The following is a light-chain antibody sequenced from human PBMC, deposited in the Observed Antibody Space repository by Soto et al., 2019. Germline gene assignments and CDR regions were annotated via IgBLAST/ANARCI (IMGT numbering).Light chain of an antibody. Sequence: QSALTQPASVSGSPGQSITISCTGTSSDVGSYNLVSWYQQHPGKAPKLMIYEVTKPPSGVSNRFSGSKSGNTASLTISGLQAEDEADYSCCSYAGSYTLLFGGGTKVTVL. V-gene: IGLV2-23*02. CDR3: CSYAGSYTLL. J-gene: IGLJ2*01. CDR2: EVT. CDR1: SSDVGSYNL.